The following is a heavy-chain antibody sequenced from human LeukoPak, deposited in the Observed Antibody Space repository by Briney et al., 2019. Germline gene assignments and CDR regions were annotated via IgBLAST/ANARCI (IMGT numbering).Heavy chain of an antibody. CDR2: ICGNAACT. V-gene: IGHV3-23*01. CDR1: GFTFMNYA. Sequence: GGSLRLPCAASGFTFMNYAMSWVRQAPGRGLEWVSAICGNAACTLYADSVKGRFIISRDNSRNTMYLYLQMNSLRAEDTAVYYCARHLATSGSYPLDYWGQGTPVTVSS. CDR3: ARHLATSGSYPLDY. J-gene: IGHJ4*02. D-gene: IGHD2-15*01.